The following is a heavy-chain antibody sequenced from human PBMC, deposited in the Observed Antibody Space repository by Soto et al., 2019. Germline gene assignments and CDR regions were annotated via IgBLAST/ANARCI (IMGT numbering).Heavy chain of an antibody. CDR1: GFTFSSYW. CDR2: INTDGSSI. Sequence: EVQLVESGGGLVQPGGSLRLSCAASGFTFSSYWMLWVRQAPEKGLVWVSRINTDGSSIGYADSVKGRFTISRDNAKNTVYLQINSLRAEDTATYYCARLGLNSGYGGYFDNWGQGTLVTVSS. V-gene: IGHV3-74*01. J-gene: IGHJ4*02. CDR3: ARLGLNSGYGGYFDN. D-gene: IGHD5-12*01.